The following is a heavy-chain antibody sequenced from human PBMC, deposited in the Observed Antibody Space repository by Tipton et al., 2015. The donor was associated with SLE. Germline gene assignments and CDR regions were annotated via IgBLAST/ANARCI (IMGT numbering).Heavy chain of an antibody. CDR2: ISPSGGSI. V-gene: IGHV1-46*01. Sequence: QLVQSGAEVTKPGASVKVSCKASGYTFTSHYVHWVRQAPGQGLEWMGMISPSGGSIRCAQKFQGRVTMTRDTSTSTLYMEMSSLRSDDTAVYYCARGGPDYGDYFADGFDIWGQGTMVTVSS. J-gene: IGHJ3*02. D-gene: IGHD4-17*01. CDR1: GYTFTSHY. CDR3: ARGGPDYGDYFADGFDI.